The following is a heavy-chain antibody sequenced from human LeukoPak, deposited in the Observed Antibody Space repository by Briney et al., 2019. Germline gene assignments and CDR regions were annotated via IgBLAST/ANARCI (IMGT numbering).Heavy chain of an antibody. D-gene: IGHD6-13*01. Sequence: GGSLRLSCAASGFIFSSYSMNWVRQAPGKGLEWVSSISSSSRYIYYADPVKGRYTISRDNAKNSLYLQMTSLRAEDTAVYYCARVVRSGQQLVQEKYYFDYWGQGTLVTVSS. CDR2: ISSSSRYI. CDR3: ARVVRSGQQLVQEKYYFDY. V-gene: IGHV3-21*01. J-gene: IGHJ4*02. CDR1: GFIFSSYS.